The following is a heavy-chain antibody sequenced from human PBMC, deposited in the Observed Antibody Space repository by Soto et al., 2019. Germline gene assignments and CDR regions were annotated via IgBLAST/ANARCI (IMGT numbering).Heavy chain of an antibody. J-gene: IGHJ5*02. D-gene: IGHD1-1*01. CDR2: IKRKSDGETT. V-gene: IGHV3-15*07. CDR3: SRLYRLDP. CDR1: GFRFSEAW. Sequence: GGSLRLSXAASGFRFSEAWINWVRQAPGKGLEWVGRIKRKSDGETTDYAASVKGRFIISRDDSKNTVFLQMNSLKIEDTAVYYCSRLYRLDPWGQGTLVTVSS.